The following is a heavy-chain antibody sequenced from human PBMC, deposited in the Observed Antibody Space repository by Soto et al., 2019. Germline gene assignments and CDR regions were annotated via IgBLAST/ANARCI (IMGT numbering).Heavy chain of an antibody. CDR1: GFTFSMYS. V-gene: IGHV3-7*03. D-gene: IGHD6-13*01. CDR2: IPQDGVDG. J-gene: IGHJ4*02. CDR3: ARDSGAKLSSS. Sequence: GGSLRLSCEVSGFTFSMYSMSWVRQSPGKGLEWVAKIPQDGVDGHYADSVKGRFIISRDNDKNSLHLQLNNLRAEDTAVYYCARDSGAKLSSSWGQGTLVTVSS.